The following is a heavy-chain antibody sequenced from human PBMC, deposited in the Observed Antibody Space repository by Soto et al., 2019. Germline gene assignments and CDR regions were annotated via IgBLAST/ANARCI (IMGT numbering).Heavy chain of an antibody. V-gene: IGHV1-69*08. CDR2: IIPKHGTA. CDR3: ARHVRLPSSKFYYMDV. J-gene: IGHJ6*03. CDR1: EGTFSAYT. D-gene: IGHD3-10*02. Sequence: QGQLVQSGAEVKKPGSSVKVSCTASEGTFSAYTINWVRQAPGQRLEWMARIIPKHGTATYAEKVQGRAATTADSSTNTAYLELSSLRADDTAVYDCARHVRLPSSKFYYMDVWGKGTTVTVSS.